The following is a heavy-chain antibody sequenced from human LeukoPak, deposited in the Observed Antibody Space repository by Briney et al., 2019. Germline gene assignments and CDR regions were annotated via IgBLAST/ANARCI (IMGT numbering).Heavy chain of an antibody. J-gene: IGHJ4*02. Sequence: ASVKVSCKASGYTFTSYAMHWVRQAPGQRLEWMGWINAGNGNTKYSQKFQGRVTITRDTSASTAYMELSSLRSEDTAVYYCARCGMVRGVITYFDYWGQGTLVTVST. D-gene: IGHD3-10*01. V-gene: IGHV1-3*01. CDR3: ARCGMVRGVITYFDY. CDR2: INAGNGNT. CDR1: GYTFTSYA.